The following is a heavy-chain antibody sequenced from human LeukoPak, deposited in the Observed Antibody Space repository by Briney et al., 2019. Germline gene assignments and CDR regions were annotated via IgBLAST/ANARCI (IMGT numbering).Heavy chain of an antibody. V-gene: IGHV1-18*01. CDR1: GGTFSSYA. J-gene: IGHJ4*02. CDR2: ISAYNGNT. Sequence: RASVKVSCKASGGTFSSYAISWGRQAPGQGREWMGWISAYNGNTNYAQKLQGRVTMTTDTSTSTAYMELRSLRSDDTAVYYCARGPRDYYDSSGYYSYWGQGTLVTVSS. D-gene: IGHD3-22*01. CDR3: ARGPRDYYDSSGYYSY.